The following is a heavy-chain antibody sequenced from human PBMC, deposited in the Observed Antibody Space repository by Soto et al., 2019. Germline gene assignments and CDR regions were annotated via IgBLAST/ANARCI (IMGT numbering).Heavy chain of an antibody. CDR2: ISGGGGST. CDR1: GFTFSSYA. CDR3: AKDLLDRTIFGVVPTYGMDV. J-gene: IGHJ6*02. Sequence: PGGSLRLSCAASGFTFSSYAMSWVRQAPGKGLEWVSAISGGGGSTYYADSVKGRFTISRDNSKNTLYLQMNSLRAEDTAVYYCAKDLLDRTIFGVVPTYGMDVWGQGTTVTVSS. D-gene: IGHD3-3*01. V-gene: IGHV3-23*01.